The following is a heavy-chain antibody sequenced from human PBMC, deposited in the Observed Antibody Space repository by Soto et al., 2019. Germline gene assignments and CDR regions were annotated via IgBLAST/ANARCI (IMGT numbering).Heavy chain of an antibody. V-gene: IGHV4-59*02. CDR2: VYSGGST. Sequence: SETLSPTCTVSGGSVSNYFWSWIRQPPGKGLEWIGYVYSGGSTNYNPSLRGRVTMSVDTSQNHFSLNLDYVTAADTAVCYCAKNAGTTQFEFWCQGARVTVSS. J-gene: IGHJ4*02. CDR3: AKNAGTTQFEF. CDR1: GGSVSNYF. D-gene: IGHD1-1*01.